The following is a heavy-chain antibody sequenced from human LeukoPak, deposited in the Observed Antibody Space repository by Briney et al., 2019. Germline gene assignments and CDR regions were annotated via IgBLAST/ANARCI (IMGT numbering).Heavy chain of an antibody. J-gene: IGHJ3*02. V-gene: IGHV4-30-4*07. CDR1: GGSISSGGYS. CDR2: IYYSGST. CDR3: AREGHYGDYGAFDI. Sequence: SETLSLTCAVSGGSISSGGYSWSWIRQPPGKGLEWIGYIYYSGSTYYNPSFKSRVTISVDTSKNQFSLELSSVTAADTAVYYCAREGHYGDYGAFDIWGQGTMVTVSS. D-gene: IGHD4-17*01.